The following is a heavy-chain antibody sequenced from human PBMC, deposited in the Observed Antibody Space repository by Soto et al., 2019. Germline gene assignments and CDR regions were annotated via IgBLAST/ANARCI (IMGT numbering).Heavy chain of an antibody. J-gene: IGHJ5*02. V-gene: IGHV4-59*01. CDR2: IYYSGST. Sequence: LSLTCTVSGGSISSYYWSWIRQPPGKGLEWIGYIYYSGSTNYNPSLKSRVTISVDTSKNQFSLKLSSVTAADTAVYYCARLQYQLLFDWFDPWGQGTLVTVSS. D-gene: IGHD2-2*01. CDR3: ARLQYQLLFDWFDP. CDR1: GGSISSYY.